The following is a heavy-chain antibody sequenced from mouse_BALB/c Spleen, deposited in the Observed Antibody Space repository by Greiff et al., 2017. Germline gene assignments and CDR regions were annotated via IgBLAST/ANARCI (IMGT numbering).Heavy chain of an antibody. CDR3: ARQGLRRYYAMDY. CDR2: INPDSSTI. D-gene: IGHD2-4*01. Sequence: DVKLVESGGGLVQPGGSLKLSCAASGFDFSSYWMSWVRQAPGKGLEWIGEINPDSSTINYTPSLKDKFIISRDNAKNTLYLQMSKVRSEDTALYYCARQGLRRYYAMDYWGQGTSVTVSS. CDR1: GFDFSSYW. J-gene: IGHJ4*01. V-gene: IGHV4-1*02.